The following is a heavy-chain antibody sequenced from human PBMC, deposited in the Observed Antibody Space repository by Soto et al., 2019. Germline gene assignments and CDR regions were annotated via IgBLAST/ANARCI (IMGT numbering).Heavy chain of an antibody. J-gene: IGHJ4*02. CDR1: GFTFSSYA. CDR2: ISGSGGST. CDR3: AIMRPPYCGGDCYPDY. D-gene: IGHD2-21*02. Sequence: GGSLSLSCAASGFTFSSYAMSWVRQAPGKGLEWVSAISGSGGSTYYADSVKGRFTISRDNSKNTLYLQMNSLRAEDTAVYYCAIMRPPYCGGDCYPDYWGQGTLVSVCS. V-gene: IGHV3-23*01.